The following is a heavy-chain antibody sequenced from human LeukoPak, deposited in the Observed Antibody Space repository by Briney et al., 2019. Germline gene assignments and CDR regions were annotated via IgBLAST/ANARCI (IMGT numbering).Heavy chain of an antibody. CDR1: GATFSSYA. CDR2: IFPIFGTA. Sequence: SVKVSCKASGATFSSYAISWVRQAPGQGLEWMGGIFPIFGTANYAQKFQGRVTITADKSTSTAYMELSSLRSEDTAVYYCARSPINDIAAASYYFDYWGQGTLVTVSS. J-gene: IGHJ4*02. D-gene: IGHD6-13*01. CDR3: ARSPINDIAAASYYFDY. V-gene: IGHV1-69*06.